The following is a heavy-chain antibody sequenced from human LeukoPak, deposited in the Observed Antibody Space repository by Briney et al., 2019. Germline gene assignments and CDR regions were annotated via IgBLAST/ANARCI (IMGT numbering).Heavy chain of an antibody. CDR3: ARGSSSGTSWPYYNYYYGMDV. J-gene: IGHJ6*02. Sequence: SETLSLTCTVSGGSISSSSYYWGWIRQPPGKGLEWIGSIYYSGSTYYNPSLKSRVTISVDTSKNQFSLKLSSVTAADTAVYYCARGSSSGTSWPYYNYYYGMDVWGQGTTVTVSS. CDR1: GGSISSSSYY. D-gene: IGHD2-2*01. V-gene: IGHV4-39*01. CDR2: IYYSGST.